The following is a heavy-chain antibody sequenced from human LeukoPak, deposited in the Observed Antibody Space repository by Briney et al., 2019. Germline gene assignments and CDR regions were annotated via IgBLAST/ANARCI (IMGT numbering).Heavy chain of an antibody. CDR1: GGSISSSSYY. D-gene: IGHD3-22*01. J-gene: IGHJ4*02. CDR2: IYYSGST. CDR3: AGITMIVVENYFDY. V-gene: IGHV4-39*01. Sequence: PSETLSLTCTVSGGSISSSSYYWGWIRQPPGKGLEWIGSIYYSGSTYYNPSLKSRVTISVDTSKNQYSLKLSSVTAADTAVYYCAGITMIVVENYFDYWGQGTLVTVSS.